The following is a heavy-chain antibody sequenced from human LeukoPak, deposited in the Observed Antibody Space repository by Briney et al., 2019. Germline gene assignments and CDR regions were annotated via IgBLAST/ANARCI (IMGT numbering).Heavy chain of an antibody. V-gene: IGHV3-21*01. CDR2: ISI. J-gene: IGHJ5*02. CDR1: GFTSSSYS. D-gene: IGHD2-2*01. Sequence: GGSLRLSCAASGFTSSSYSMNWVRQAPGKGLEWVSSISIYYADSVKGRFTISRDNAKNSLYLQMNSLGAEDTAVYYCARDGVRYCSSTSCSRYNWFDPWGQGTLVTVSS. CDR3: ARDGVRYCSSTSCSRYNWFDP.